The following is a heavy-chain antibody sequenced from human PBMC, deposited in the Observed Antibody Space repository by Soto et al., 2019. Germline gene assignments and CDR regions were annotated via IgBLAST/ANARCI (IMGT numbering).Heavy chain of an antibody. V-gene: IGHV1-3*01. J-gene: IGHJ4*02. D-gene: IGHD3-9*01. CDR2: INAANGNT. CDR1: GYTFTSYA. CDR3: ARDLTYYDILTGYTARNEGYFDY. Sequence: ASVKVSCKTSGYTFTSYAIHWVRQAPGQRLEWMGWINAANGNTKYSQKIQDRVTITRDTSASTTYMELSSLRSEDTAVYYCARDLTYYDILTGYTARNEGYFDYWGQGTLVTVSS.